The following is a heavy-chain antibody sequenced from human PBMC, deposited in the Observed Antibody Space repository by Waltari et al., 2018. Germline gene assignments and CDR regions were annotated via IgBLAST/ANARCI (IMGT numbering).Heavy chain of an antibody. CDR2: ISSSSSYI. J-gene: IGHJ5*02. CDR3: ARDWPPRRNWNDANWFDP. CDR1: GFTFDDYA. Sequence: EVQLVESGGGLVQPGRSLRLSCAASGFTFDDYAMHWVRQAPGKGLEWVSSISSSSSYIYYADSVKGRFTISRDNAKNSLYLQMNSLRAEDTAVYYCARDWPPRRNWNDANWFDPWGQGTLVTVSS. D-gene: IGHD1-1*01. V-gene: IGHV3-21*01.